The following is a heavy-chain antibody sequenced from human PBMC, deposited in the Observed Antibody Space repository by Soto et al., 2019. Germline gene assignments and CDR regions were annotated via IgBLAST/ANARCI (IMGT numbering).Heavy chain of an antibody. J-gene: IGHJ3*02. CDR3: AFSGPMVRGVPYAFDI. CDR1: GGSISSYY. V-gene: IGHV4-59*01. Sequence: NPSETLSLTCTVSGGSISSYYWSWIRQPPGKGLEWIGYIYYSGSTNYNPSLKSRVTISVDTSKNQFSLKLSSVTAADTAVYYCAFSGPMVRGVPYAFDIWGQGTMVTVSS. D-gene: IGHD3-10*01. CDR2: IYYSGST.